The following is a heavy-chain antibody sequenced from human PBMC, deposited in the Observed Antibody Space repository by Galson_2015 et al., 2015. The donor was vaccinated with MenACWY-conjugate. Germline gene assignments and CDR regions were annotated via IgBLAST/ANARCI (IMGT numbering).Heavy chain of an antibody. J-gene: IGHJ4*02. CDR1: GFSLRTRGVG. V-gene: IGHV2-5*02. CDR3: AGSGWVDGQDGHIAY. D-gene: IGHD5-12*01. Sequence: LVNPIQPLTLPSTFSGFSLRTRGVGVGWIRQPPGNALEGLTFIYWDDDKRYRTSLKIRLSSTKDTSTSQEILTMTNMDPVDTATYYWAGSGWVDGQDGHIAYWGQGTLVTVSS. CDR2: IYWDDDK.